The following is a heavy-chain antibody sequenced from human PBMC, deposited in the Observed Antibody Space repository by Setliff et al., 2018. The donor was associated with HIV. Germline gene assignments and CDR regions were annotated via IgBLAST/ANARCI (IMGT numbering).Heavy chain of an antibody. CDR1: GYSISSGYY. D-gene: IGHD3-16*02. CDR2: IYHSGST. CDR3: ARGRFVGFDY. Sequence: SETLSLTCAVSGYSISSGYYWGWIRQPPGKGLEWIGEIYHSGSTNYNPSLKSRVTISVDKSKNQFSLNLTSVTAADTAVYYCARGRFVGFDYWGQGTLVTVSS. V-gene: IGHV4-38-2*01. J-gene: IGHJ4*02.